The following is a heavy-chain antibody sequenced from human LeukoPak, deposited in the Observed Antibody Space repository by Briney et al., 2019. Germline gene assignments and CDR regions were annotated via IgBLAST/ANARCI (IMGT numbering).Heavy chain of an antibody. CDR2: IYPGDSDT. CDR1: GYSFTSYW. CDR3: ARHYYGSGSYYSGIFDY. J-gene: IGHJ4*02. Sequence: GESLKISCKGSGYSFTSYWIGWVRQMPGKGLEWMGIIYPGDSDTRYSPSFQGQVTISADKSISTAYLQWSSLKASDTAMYYCARHYYGSGSYYSGIFDYWGQGTLVTVSS. V-gene: IGHV5-51*01. D-gene: IGHD3-10*01.